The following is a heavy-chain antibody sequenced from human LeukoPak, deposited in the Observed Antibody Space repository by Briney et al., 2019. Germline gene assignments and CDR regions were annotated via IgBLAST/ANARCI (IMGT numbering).Heavy chain of an antibody. Sequence: RGSLRLSCAASGFTFSSYWMSWVRQAPGKGLEWVANIKQDGSEKYYEDSVKGRFTISRDNAKNSPYLQMNSLRAVDTAVYYCARPYVLRFLEWLPFDYWGQGTLVTVSS. D-gene: IGHD3-3*01. CDR2: IKQDGSEK. CDR3: ARPYVLRFLEWLPFDY. V-gene: IGHV3-7*01. J-gene: IGHJ4*02. CDR1: GFTFSSYW.